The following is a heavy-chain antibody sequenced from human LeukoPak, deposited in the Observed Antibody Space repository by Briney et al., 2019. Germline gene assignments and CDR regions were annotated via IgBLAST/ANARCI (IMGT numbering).Heavy chain of an antibody. D-gene: IGHD4-17*01. CDR1: GYTFTSYG. V-gene: IGHV1-18*01. CDR2: ISAYNGDT. Sequence: VASVKVSCKASGYTFTSYGISWVRQAPGQGLEWMGWISAYNGDTNYAQKLQGRVTMTTDTSTSTAYMELRSLRSDDTAVYYCARSHDYGDYADYWGQGTLVTVSS. J-gene: IGHJ4*02. CDR3: ARSHDYGDYADY.